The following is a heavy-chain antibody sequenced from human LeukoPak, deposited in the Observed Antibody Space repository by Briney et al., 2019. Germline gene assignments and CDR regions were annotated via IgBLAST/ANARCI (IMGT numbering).Heavy chain of an antibody. CDR1: GFIFSNYW. V-gene: IGHV3-74*01. J-gene: IGHJ4*02. CDR2: IHNDGRTI. Sequence: GGSLRLSCAASGFIFSNYWMHWVRQAPGKGLVWVSRIHNDGRTINYADSVKGRFTISRDNAKSTLFLQMNSLRGEDTAVYYCAKDGTAGNIDYWGQGTLVTVSS. CDR3: AKDGTAGNIDY. D-gene: IGHD6-13*01.